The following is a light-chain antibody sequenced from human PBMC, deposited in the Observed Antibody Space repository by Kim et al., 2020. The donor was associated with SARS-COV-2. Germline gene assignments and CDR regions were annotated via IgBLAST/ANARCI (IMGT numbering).Light chain of an antibody. V-gene: IGKV3-15*01. CDR1: QSVSTK. J-gene: IGKJ4*01. CDR2: GAS. Sequence: VAPGERATLSCRSSQSVSTKLAWYQQKPGQAPRLLIYGASTRATGIPARFSVSGSGTEFTLTISSLQSEDFAVYYCQQYNNWPPLTFGGGTKLEI. CDR3: QQYNNWPPLT.